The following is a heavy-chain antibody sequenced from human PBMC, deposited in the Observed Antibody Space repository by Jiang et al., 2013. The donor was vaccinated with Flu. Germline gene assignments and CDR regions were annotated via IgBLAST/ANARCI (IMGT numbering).Heavy chain of an antibody. Sequence: LLKPSETLSLTCTVSGGSISGSPYFWAWIRQPPGKGLEYIGYISSSGTSYHNPSLKSRVTISVDTSKNQFSLRLSSVTAADTAVYYCARPRLVSATYAFDIWGQGTMVTVSS. CDR3: ARPRLVSATYAFDI. J-gene: IGHJ3*02. D-gene: IGHD3-16*01. CDR1: GGSISGSPYF. CDR2: ISSSGTS. V-gene: IGHV4-39*01.